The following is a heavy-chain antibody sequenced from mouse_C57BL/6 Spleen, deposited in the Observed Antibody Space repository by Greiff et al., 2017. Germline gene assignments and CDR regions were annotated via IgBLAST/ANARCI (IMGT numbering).Heavy chain of an antibody. CDR2: IYPGSGST. V-gene: IGHV1-55*01. CDR1: GYTFTSYW. Sequence: VQLQQPGAELVKPGASVKMSCKASGYTFTSYWITWVKQRPGQGLEWIGDIYPGSGSTNYNEKFKSKATLTVDTSSSTAYMQLSSLTSEDSAVYYCARYHYYGSDGFAYWGQGTLVTVSA. D-gene: IGHD1-1*01. CDR3: ARYHYYGSDGFAY. J-gene: IGHJ3*01.